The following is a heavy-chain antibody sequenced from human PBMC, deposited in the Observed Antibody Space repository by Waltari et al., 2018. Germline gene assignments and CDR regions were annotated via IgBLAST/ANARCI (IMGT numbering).Heavy chain of an antibody. CDR2: RSYDGSSK. CDR1: GFTFSTYI. Sequence: QVQLVESGGGVVQPGRSLRLSCAASGFTFSTYIMHWVRQAPGKGREWVAVRSYDGSSKYYADSVTGRLTISRDNSKNTLYLQMNSLRVDDTAVYYCARAQGGMVRSWLDPWGQGTLVTVSA. J-gene: IGHJ5*02. D-gene: IGHD3-10*01. CDR3: ARAQGGMVRSWLDP. V-gene: IGHV3-30*01.